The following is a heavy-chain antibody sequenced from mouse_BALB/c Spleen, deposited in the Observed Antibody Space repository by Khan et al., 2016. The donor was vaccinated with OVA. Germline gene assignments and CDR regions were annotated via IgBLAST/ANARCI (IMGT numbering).Heavy chain of an antibody. D-gene: IGHD2-14*01. CDR3: ASRYDLVDH. CDR1: GYSFTTYS. Sequence: QVQLQQSAPELAKPGASVKISCKASGYSFTTYSMHWVRQRHGQGPECIGNINPNSDNIKYNQKFRDKAILTADTSSSTAYMELRSLTSEDSAVYYCASRYDLVDHWGQGTLVTVSS. J-gene: IGHJ4*01. V-gene: IGHV1-4*02. CDR2: INPNSDNI.